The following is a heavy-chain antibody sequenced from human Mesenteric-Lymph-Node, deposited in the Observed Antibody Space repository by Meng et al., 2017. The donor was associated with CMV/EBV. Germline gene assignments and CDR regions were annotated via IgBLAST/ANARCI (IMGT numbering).Heavy chain of an antibody. CDR1: FTFSCYA. CDR2: ISYDGSNK. D-gene: IGHD3-10*01. V-gene: IGHV3-30*04. Sequence: FTFSCYAMHWVRQAPGKGLEWVAVISYDGSNKYYADSVKGRFTISRDNSKNTLYLQMNSLRAEDTAVYYCARDRATMVRGVTWAHDYWGQGTLVTVSS. CDR3: ARDRATMVRGVTWAHDY. J-gene: IGHJ4*02.